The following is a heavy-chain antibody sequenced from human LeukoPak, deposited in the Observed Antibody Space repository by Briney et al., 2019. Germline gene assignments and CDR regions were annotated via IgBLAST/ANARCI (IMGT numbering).Heavy chain of an antibody. D-gene: IGHD1-1*01. V-gene: IGHV5-51*01. CDR1: GYSFNSYW. CDR2: IYPGDSDI. J-gene: IGHJ4*01. Sequence: GESLKISCKGSGYSFNSYWIGWVRQLPGKGLEWMGIIYPGDSDIRYSPSFQGQVTFSADKSISTAYLQWNSLKASDTAMYYCARGIEYSDYWGQGTLVTVSS. CDR3: ARGIEYSDY.